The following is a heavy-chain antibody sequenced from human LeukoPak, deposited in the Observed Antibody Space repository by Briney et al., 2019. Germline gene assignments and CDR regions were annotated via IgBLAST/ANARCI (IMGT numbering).Heavy chain of an antibody. CDR2: ISGSGGST. J-gene: IGHJ6*03. CDR1: GFTFSSYA. D-gene: IGHD3-9*01. CDR3: AKHLSGLRYFDWLPRDYYYMGV. V-gene: IGHV3-23*01. Sequence: GGSLRLSCAASGFTFSSYAMSWVRQAPGKGLEWVSAISGSGGSTYYADSVKGRFTISRDNSKNTLYLQMNSLRAEDTAVYYCAKHLSGLRYFDWLPRDYYYMGVWGKGTTVTVSS.